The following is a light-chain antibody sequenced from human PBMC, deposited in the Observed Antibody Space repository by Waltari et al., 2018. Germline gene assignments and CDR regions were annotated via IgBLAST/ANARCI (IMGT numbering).Light chain of an antibody. CDR2: EVT. Sequence: SALTQPPSASGSPGQSVTISCTGSSSDVGTYNFVPWYQQHPGKAPKLMIYEVTKRPSGVPDRFSGSKSGNTASLSVSGLQAEDEADYYCTSYAGSDKLLFGGGTKLTVL. CDR3: TSYAGSDKLL. J-gene: IGLJ3*02. CDR1: SSDVGTYNF. V-gene: IGLV2-8*01.